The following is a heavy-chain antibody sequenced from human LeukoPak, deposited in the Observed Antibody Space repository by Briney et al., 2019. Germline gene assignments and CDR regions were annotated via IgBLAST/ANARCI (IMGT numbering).Heavy chain of an antibody. CDR1: GGTFSSYA. J-gene: IGHJ3*02. CDR3: ASIGVRYYDFWTGAFDI. D-gene: IGHD3-3*01. CDR2: IIPIFGTA. Sequence: ASVKVSCEASGGTFSSYAISWVRQAPGQGLEWMGRIIPIFGTANYAQKFQGRVTITTDESTSTAYMELSSLRSEDTAVYYCASIGVRYYDFWTGAFDIWGQGTMVTVSS. V-gene: IGHV1-69*05.